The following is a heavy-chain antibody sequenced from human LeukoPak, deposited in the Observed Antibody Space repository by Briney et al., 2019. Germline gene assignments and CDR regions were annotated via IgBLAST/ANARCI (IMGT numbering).Heavy chain of an antibody. CDR1: GYTFTGYY. Sequence: GASVKVSCKASGYTFTGYYMHWVRQAPGQGLEWMGWINPNSGGTNYAQKFQGRVTITRDTSISTAYMELSRLRSDDTAVYYCARLTGDRNWFDPWGQGTLVTVSS. V-gene: IGHV1-2*02. CDR2: INPNSGGT. CDR3: ARLTGDRNWFDP. J-gene: IGHJ5*02. D-gene: IGHD7-27*01.